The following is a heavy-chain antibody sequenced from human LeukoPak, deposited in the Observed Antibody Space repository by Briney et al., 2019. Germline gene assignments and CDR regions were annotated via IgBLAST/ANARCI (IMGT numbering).Heavy chain of an antibody. CDR1: GGSISSGGYS. J-gene: IGHJ4*02. CDR2: IYHSGST. Sequence: PSETLSLTRAVSGGSISSGGYSWSWIRQPPGKGLEWIGYIYHSGSTYYNPSLKSRVTISVDRSKNQFSLKLSSVTAADTAVYYCASQRYYYDSSGYSAPGGFDYWGQGTLVTVSS. CDR3: ASQRYYYDSSGYSAPGGFDY. D-gene: IGHD3-22*01. V-gene: IGHV4-30-2*01.